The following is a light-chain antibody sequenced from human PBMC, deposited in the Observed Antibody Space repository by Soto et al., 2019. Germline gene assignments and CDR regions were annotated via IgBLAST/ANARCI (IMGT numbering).Light chain of an antibody. CDR2: DAS. CDR1: QSIGSE. CDR3: QQRYSWPIT. Sequence: EIVLTQSPATLSLSAGEGATLSCRASQSIGSELAWYQQKPGQAPRLVIADASNRATGIPARFSGSGSATHFTLTIRTVEPGDVGIYYCQQRYSWPITFGQGTRLEIK. V-gene: IGKV3-11*01. J-gene: IGKJ5*01.